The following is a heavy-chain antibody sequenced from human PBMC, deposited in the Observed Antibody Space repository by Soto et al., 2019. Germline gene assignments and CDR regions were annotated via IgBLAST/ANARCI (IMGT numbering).Heavy chain of an antibody. Sequence: TQAPTSTDPGRSIRSGVYYCTSIRLVPGKELEWMGNIYHSGRPYANPSLTSRLTMYVDTCKNQFSLRLNSVTAADTAMYFCERDRLMATSGTARYYYGLDVWGQGSTVTVSS. J-gene: IGHJ6*01. V-gene: IGHV4-31*03. CDR2: IYHSGRP. CDR3: ERDRLMATSGTARYYYGLDV. CDR1: GRSIRSGVYY. D-gene: IGHD5-12*01.